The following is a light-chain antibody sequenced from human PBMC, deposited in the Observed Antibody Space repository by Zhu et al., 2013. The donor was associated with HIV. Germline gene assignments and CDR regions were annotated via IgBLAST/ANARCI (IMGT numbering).Light chain of an antibody. V-gene: IGLV3-1*01. J-gene: IGLJ2*01. CDR3: QVWDPDTDHLI. Sequence: SYELSQPPSVSVSPGQTASITCSGDKLGDKFACWYQQKPGQSPVVVIYRDKRRPSGIPERFSGSNSGNTATLTINRVEGGDEADYFCQVWDPDTDHLIFGGGTKLTVL. CDR1: KLGDKF. CDR2: RDK.